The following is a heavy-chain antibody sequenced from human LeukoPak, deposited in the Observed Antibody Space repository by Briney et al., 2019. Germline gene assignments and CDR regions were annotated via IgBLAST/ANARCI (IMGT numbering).Heavy chain of an antibody. V-gene: IGHV3-66*01. D-gene: IGHD2-2*01. CDR3: ARGFCSSTSCSYYGMDV. J-gene: IGHJ6*02. Sequence: GGSLRLSCAASGFTVGSNYMSWVRQAPGKGLEWVSVIYSGGSTYYADSVKGRFTISRDNSKNTLYLQMNSLRAEDTAVYYCARGFCSSTSCSYYGMDVWGQGTTVTVSS. CDR1: GFTVGSNY. CDR2: IYSGGST.